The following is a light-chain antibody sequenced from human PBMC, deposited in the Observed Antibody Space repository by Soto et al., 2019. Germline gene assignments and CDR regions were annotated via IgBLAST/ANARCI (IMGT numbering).Light chain of an antibody. V-gene: IGKV3-20*01. Sequence: EIVLTQSPGTLSLSPGERATLSCRASQSVSSSYLAWYQQKPGQAPRLLIYGASSRATGIPDRFSGSGSGTDFTLTNSRLEPEDFAVYYCQQYGSSPTYTFGQGPKLKIK. CDR2: GAS. CDR1: QSVSSSY. J-gene: IGKJ2*01. CDR3: QQYGSSPTYT.